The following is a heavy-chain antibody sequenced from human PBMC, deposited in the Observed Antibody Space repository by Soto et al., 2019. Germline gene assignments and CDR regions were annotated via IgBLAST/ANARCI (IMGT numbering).Heavy chain of an antibody. CDR3: ARLYDYIWGSYRDRNWFDP. CDR2: INHSGST. D-gene: IGHD3-16*02. CDR1: GGSFSGYY. Sequence: QVQLQQWGAGLLKPSETLSLTCAVYGGSFSGYYWSWIRQPPGNGLEWIGEINHSGSTNYNPSLKSRVTISVDTSKNQFSLKLSSVTAADTAVYYCARLYDYIWGSYRDRNWFDPWGQGTLVTVSS. J-gene: IGHJ5*02. V-gene: IGHV4-34*01.